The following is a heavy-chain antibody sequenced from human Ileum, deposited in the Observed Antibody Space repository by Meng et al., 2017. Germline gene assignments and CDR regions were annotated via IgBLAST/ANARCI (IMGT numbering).Heavy chain of an antibody. CDR3: ASWLNS. CDR1: GFVFKNAW. J-gene: IGHJ5*02. CDR2: IKTNTEGGAI. Sequence: GESLKISCAASGFVFKNAWMNLVRQAPGKGLEWVGRIKTNTEGGAIDYAAPVKGRFIISRDDSQNTMYLQMNSLKTEDTAVYFCASWLNSWGQGTLVTVSS. V-gene: IGHV3-15*01. D-gene: IGHD3-16*01.